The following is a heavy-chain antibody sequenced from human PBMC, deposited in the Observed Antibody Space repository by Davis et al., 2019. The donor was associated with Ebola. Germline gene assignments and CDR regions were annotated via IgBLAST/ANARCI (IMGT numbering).Heavy chain of an antibody. CDR3: ARGFYPFTVTGAFDI. D-gene: IGHD4-17*01. J-gene: IGHJ3*02. Sequence: AASVKVSCKASGGTFSSYAISWVRQAPGQGLEWMGGIIPIFGTANYAQKFQGRVTITADKSTSTAYMELSSLRSEDTAVYYCARGFYPFTVTGAFDIWGQGTMVTVSS. CDR1: GGTFSSYA. V-gene: IGHV1-69*06. CDR2: IIPIFGTA.